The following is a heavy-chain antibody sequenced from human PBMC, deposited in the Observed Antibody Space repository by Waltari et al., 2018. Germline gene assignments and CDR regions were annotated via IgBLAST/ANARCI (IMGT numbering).Heavy chain of an antibody. CDR1: GGSISSSSYY. J-gene: IGHJ5*02. D-gene: IGHD3-10*01. Sequence: QLQLQESGPGLVKPSETLSLTCTVSGGSISSSSYYWGWIRQPPGKGLEWIGSIYYSGSTYYNPSLKRRVTISVDTSKNQFSLKLSSVTAADTAVYYCARQVSGYYGSGRNNWFDPWGQGTLVTVSS. V-gene: IGHV4-39*01. CDR2: IYYSGST. CDR3: ARQVSGYYGSGRNNWFDP.